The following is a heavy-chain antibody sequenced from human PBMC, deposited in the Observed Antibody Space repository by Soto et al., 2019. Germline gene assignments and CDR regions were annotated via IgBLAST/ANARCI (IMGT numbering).Heavy chain of an antibody. J-gene: IGHJ4*02. CDR2: IYYSGST. CDR1: GGSISSGGYY. Sequence: PSETLSLTCTVSGGSISSGGYYWSWIRQHPGKGLEWIGYIYYSGSTYYNPSLKSRVTISVDTSKNQFSLKLSSVTAADTAVYYCVCTGSSWASFDYWGQGTLVTVSS. D-gene: IGHD6-13*01. V-gene: IGHV4-31*03. CDR3: VCTGSSWASFDY.